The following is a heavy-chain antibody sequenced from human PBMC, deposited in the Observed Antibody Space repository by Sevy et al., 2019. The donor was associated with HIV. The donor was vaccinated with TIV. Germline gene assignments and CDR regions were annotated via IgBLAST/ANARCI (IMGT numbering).Heavy chain of an antibody. CDR1: EFIFDDYA. J-gene: IGHJ4*02. D-gene: IGHD5-18*01. V-gene: IGHV3-9*01. Sequence: GGSLRLSCVASEFIFDDYAMHWVRQVPGRGLQWVSGISWNSGAIDYADSVKGRFTMSRDNAKNSLYLQMNNLRLEDTALYYCAKDRGYSYSSIDFWGQGTLVTVSS. CDR2: ISWNSGAI. CDR3: AKDRGYSYSSIDF.